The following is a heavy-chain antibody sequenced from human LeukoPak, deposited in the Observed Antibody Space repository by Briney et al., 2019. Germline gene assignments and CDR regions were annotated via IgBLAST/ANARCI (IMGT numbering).Heavy chain of an antibody. Sequence: PGGSLRLSCAASGFTFSSYEMNWVRQAPGKGLEWVSYISSSGSTIYYADFVKGRFTISRDNAKNSLYLQMNSLRAEDTAVYYCAKDHDSGDYPYYFDYWGQGTLVTVSS. V-gene: IGHV3-48*03. J-gene: IGHJ4*02. CDR3: AKDHDSGDYPYYFDY. D-gene: IGHD4-17*01. CDR1: GFTFSSYE. CDR2: ISSSGSTI.